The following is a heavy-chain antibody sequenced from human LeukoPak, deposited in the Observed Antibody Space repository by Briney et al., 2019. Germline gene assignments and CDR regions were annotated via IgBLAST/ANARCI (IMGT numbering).Heavy chain of an antibody. J-gene: IGHJ4*02. CDR1: GFTFSSYG. D-gene: IGHD1-1*01. CDR3: AKGPLNSADY. V-gene: IGHV3-30*02. Sequence: GGSLRLSCAASGFTFSSYGMHWVRRAPGKGLEWVAFIRYDGSNKYYADSVKGRFTISRDNSKNTLYLQMNSLRAEDTAVYYCAKGPLNSADYWGQGTLVTVSS. CDR2: IRYDGSNK.